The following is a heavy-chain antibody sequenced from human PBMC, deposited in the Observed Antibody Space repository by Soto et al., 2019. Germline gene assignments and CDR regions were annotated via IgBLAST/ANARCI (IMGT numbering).Heavy chain of an antibody. J-gene: IGHJ5*02. D-gene: IGHD6-13*01. CDR2: IKQDGSEK. CDR1: GFTFSSYW. Sequence: GGSLRLSCAASGFTFSSYWMSWVRQAPGKGLEWVANIKQDGSEKYYVDSVKGRFTISRDNAKNSLYLQMNSLRAEGTAVYYCARGGYSSSWYRVSGNWFDPWGQGTLVTVSS. V-gene: IGHV3-7*01. CDR3: ARGGYSSSWYRVSGNWFDP.